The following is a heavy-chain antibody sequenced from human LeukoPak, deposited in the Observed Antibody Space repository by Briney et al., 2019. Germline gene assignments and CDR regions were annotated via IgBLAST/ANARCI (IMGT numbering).Heavy chain of an antibody. CDR2: IWYDGSNK. Sequence: GGSLRLSCAASGFTFSSYGMHWVRQAPGKGLEWVAVIWYDGSNKYYADSVKGRFTISRDNSKNTPYLQMNSLRAEDTAVYYCARDLRWSHYWYFDLWGRGTLVTASS. CDR3: ARDLRWSHYWYFDL. J-gene: IGHJ2*01. V-gene: IGHV3-33*01. CDR1: GFTFSSYG. D-gene: IGHD2-15*01.